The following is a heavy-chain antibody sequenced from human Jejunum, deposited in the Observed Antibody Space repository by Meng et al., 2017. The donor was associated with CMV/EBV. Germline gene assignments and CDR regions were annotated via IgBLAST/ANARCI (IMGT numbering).Heavy chain of an antibody. D-gene: IGHD3-22*01. J-gene: IGHJ4*02. CDR2: IHHLGSA. CDR1: SIRPHNW. V-gene: IGHV4-4*02. CDR3: ARGALDNSGYYRFNDY. Sequence: SIRPHNWWSWVRQSPGKGLEWIGEIHHLGSANYNPSLKSRVSMSVDESKNHFSLRLTSVTAADTALYYCARGALDNSGYYRFNDYWGQGTLVTVSS.